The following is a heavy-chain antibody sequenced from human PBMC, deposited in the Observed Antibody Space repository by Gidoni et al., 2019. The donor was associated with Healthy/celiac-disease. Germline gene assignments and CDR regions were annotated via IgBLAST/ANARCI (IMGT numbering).Heavy chain of an antibody. CDR3: ARDSSGSRAEAVAGLSFDY. J-gene: IGHJ4*02. Sequence: QVQLQESGPGLVKPSETLSLTCTVSGGSISSYYWSWIRQPPGKGLEWIGYIYYSGGTNYNPSLKSRVTISVDTSKNQFSLKLSSVTAADTAVYYCARDSSGSRAEAVAGLSFDYWGQGTLVTVSS. V-gene: IGHV4-59*01. D-gene: IGHD6-19*01. CDR1: GGSISSYY. CDR2: IYYSGGT.